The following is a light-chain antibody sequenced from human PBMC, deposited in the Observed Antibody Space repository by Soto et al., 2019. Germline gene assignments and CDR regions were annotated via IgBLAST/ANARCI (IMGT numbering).Light chain of an antibody. CDR2: SNN. CDR1: SSNIGSNT. Sequence: QSVLTQPPSASGTPGQRVAISCSGSSSNIGSNTVNWYRHLPGTAPKLLIYSNNQRPSGVPDRFSGSKSGTSASLAISGLQSEDEADYYCAAWDDSLNGPVFGGGTKLTVL. V-gene: IGLV1-44*01. CDR3: AAWDDSLNGPV. J-gene: IGLJ2*01.